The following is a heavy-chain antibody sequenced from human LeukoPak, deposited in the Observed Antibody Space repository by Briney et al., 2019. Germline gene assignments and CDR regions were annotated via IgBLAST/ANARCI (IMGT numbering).Heavy chain of an antibody. CDR2: IYHSGST. J-gene: IGHJ5*02. V-gene: IGHV4-39*07. D-gene: IGHD3-10*01. CDR1: GASISSSDYY. Sequence: SETLSLTCSVSGASISSSDYYWGWIRQPPGKGLEWIGTIYHSGSTYYNTSLKSRVTISVDTSKNQFSLKLSSVTAADTAVYYWARGRYYYYGSGKYQHLSIWFDPWGQGTLVTVSS. CDR3: ARGRYYYYGSGKYQHLSIWFDP.